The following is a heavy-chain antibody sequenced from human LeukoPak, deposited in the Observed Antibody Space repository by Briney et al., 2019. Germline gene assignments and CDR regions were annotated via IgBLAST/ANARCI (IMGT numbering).Heavy chain of an antibody. CDR3: AKVPNLGYYYYMDV. CDR2: IKEDGSEK. V-gene: IGHV3-7*03. Sequence: GGSLRLSCAASGFTFSSYWMSWVRQAPGKGLEWVANIKEDGSEKHYVDSVKGRFTISRDNAKNSLYLQMNSLRAEDTALYYCAKVPNLGYYYYMDVWGKGTTVTVSS. J-gene: IGHJ6*03. D-gene: IGHD1-14*01. CDR1: GFTFSSYW.